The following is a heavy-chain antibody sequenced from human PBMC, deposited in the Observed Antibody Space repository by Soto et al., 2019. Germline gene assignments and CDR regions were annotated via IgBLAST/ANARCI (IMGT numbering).Heavy chain of an antibody. CDR1: GFTFNAYA. CDR2: IGGSGGNR. J-gene: IGHJ4*02. D-gene: IGHD4-4*01. CDR3: ARVDSAYINSVDH. V-gene: IGHV3-23*01. Sequence: DVQLLESGGGLVQPGGSLRLSCAASGFTFNAYAMTWVRQAPGKGLEWVSAIGGSGGNRYYAGSVRGRFTISRDNSKDTVDLQMNSLRVEDTAVYYCARVDSAYINSVDHWGQGILVSVSS.